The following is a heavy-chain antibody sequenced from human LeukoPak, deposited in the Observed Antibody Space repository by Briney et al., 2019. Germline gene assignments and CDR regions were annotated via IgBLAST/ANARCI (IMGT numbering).Heavy chain of an antibody. V-gene: IGHV4-30-4*01. CDR1: GGSISSGDYY. D-gene: IGHD2-2*01. J-gene: IGHJ4*02. Sequence: PSQTLSLTCTVSGGSISSGDYYWSWIRQPPGKGLEWIGYIYYSGSTYYNPSLKSRVTISVDTSKNQFSLKLSSVTAADTAVYYCARELSCSSTSCYDYWGQGILVTVSS. CDR2: IYYSGST. CDR3: ARELSCSSTSCYDY.